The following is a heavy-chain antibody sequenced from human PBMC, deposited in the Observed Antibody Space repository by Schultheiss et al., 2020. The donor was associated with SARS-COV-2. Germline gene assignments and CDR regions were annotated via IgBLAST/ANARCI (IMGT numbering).Heavy chain of an antibody. V-gene: IGHV3-23*01. J-gene: IGHJ6*02. CDR1: GFTFSSYA. Sequence: GGSLRLSCAASGFTFSSYAMSWVRQAPGKGLEWVSAISGSGGSTYYADSVKGRFTISRDNSKNTLYLQMNSLRAEDTAVYYCARGATVTTGSYSSYNGMDVWGQGTTVTVSS. CDR3: ARGATVTTGSYSSYNGMDV. CDR2: ISGSGGST. D-gene: IGHD4-17*01.